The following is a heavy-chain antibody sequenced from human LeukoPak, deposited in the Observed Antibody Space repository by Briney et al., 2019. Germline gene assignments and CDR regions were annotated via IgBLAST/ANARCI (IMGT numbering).Heavy chain of an antibody. CDR1: GYTFTGYY. J-gene: IGHJ3*02. V-gene: IGHV1-2*02. CDR2: INPNSGGT. Sequence: ASVKVSCKASGYTFTGYYMHWVRQAPGQGLEWMGWINPNSGGTNYAQKFQGRVTMTRDTSISTAYMELSRLRAEDTALYYCAKDRFSGWDQDAFDIWGQGTMVTVSS. D-gene: IGHD6-19*01. CDR3: AKDRFSGWDQDAFDI.